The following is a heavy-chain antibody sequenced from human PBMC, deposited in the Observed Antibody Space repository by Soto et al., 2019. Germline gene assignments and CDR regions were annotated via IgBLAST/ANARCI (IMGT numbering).Heavy chain of an antibody. J-gene: IGHJ5*02. CDR1: GFTFSSYS. CDR2: ISSSSSYI. V-gene: IGHV3-21*01. D-gene: IGHD2-2*01. Sequence: GGSLRLSCAASGFTFSSYSMNWVRQAPGKGLEWVSSISSSSSYIYYADSVKGRFTISRANAKNSLYLQMNSLRAEDPAVYYCARARDIVVVPAATWFDPWGQGTLVTVSS. CDR3: ARARDIVVVPAATWFDP.